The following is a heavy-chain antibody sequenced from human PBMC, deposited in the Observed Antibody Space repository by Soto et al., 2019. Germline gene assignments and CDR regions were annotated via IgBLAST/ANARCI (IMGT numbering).Heavy chain of an antibody. D-gene: IGHD2-21*02. V-gene: IGHV3-30*03. CDR3: TISLTYSFDY. Sequence: GGSLRLSCAASGFTFGDYGIHWVRQAPGKGLEWLALISFDGTEQHYADSVKGRFTISRDNSKNTLYLQMNSLRVDDTAVYYCTISLTYSFDYWGQGTLVTVSS. J-gene: IGHJ4*02. CDR2: ISFDGTEQ. CDR1: GFTFGDYG.